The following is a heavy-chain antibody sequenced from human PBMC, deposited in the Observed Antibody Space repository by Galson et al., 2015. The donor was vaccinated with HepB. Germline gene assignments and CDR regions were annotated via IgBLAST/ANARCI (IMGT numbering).Heavy chain of an antibody. CDR2: IIPMLGIS. Sequence: SVKVSCKASGGTFSRYTVSWVRQAPGQGFEWMGRIIPMLGISNYAQNFQDRVTLTADKSTNTAYMELSSLRSDDTAIYYCTAYCVGDCYNWPDPCGQGTLVTVSS. D-gene: IGHD2-21*02. CDR1: GGTFSRYT. V-gene: IGHV1-69*02. CDR3: TAYCVGDCYNWPDP. J-gene: IGHJ5*02.